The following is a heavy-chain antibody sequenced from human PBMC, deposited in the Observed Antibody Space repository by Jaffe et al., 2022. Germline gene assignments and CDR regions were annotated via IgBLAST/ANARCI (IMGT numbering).Heavy chain of an antibody. J-gene: IGHJ5*02. Sequence: QVQLVQSGAEVKKPGSSVKVSCKASGGTFSSYAISWVRQAPGQGLEWMGGIIPIFGTANYAQKFQGRVTITTDESTSTAYMELSSLRSEDTAVYYCARGASTYYYDSSGYYYDWFDPWGQGTLVTVSS. D-gene: IGHD3-22*01. CDR3: ARGASTYYYDSSGYYYDWFDP. V-gene: IGHV1-69*05. CDR2: IIPIFGTA. CDR1: GGTFSSYA.